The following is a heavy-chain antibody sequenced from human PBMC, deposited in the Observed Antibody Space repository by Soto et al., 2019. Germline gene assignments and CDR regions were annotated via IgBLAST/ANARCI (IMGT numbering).Heavy chain of an antibody. J-gene: IGHJ4*02. V-gene: IGHV4-39*01. CDR2: IYYSGST. D-gene: IGHD4-17*01. CDR3: ASGITVTSGFDY. Sequence: SDTMSHTGTFSDVSISSSSYYWGWIRQPPGKGLEWIGSIYYSGSTYYNPSLKSRVTISVDTSKNQFSLKLSSVTAADTAVYYCASGITVTSGFDYWGQGTLVTVSS. CDR1: DVSISSSSYY.